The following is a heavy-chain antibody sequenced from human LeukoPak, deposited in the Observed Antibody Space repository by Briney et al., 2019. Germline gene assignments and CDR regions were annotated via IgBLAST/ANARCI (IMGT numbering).Heavy chain of an antibody. CDR2: INPSGGST. CDR3: ARDSGYSAGSPQWYDY. D-gene: IGHD2-15*01. CDR1: GYTFTSYY. V-gene: IGHV1-46*01. Sequence: GASVKVSCKASGYTFTSYYMHWVRQAPGQGLEWMGIINPSGGSTSYAQKFQGRVTMTRDTSTSTVYMELSSLRSEDTAVYYCARDSGYSAGSPQWYDYWGQGTLVTVSS. J-gene: IGHJ4*02.